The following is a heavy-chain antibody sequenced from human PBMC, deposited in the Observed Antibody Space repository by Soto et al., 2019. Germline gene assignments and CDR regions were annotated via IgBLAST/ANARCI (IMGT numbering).Heavy chain of an antibody. J-gene: IGHJ6*03. Sequence: GSLRLSCAASGFTFSSNSMNWVRQAPGKGLEWVSSISSSSSYIYYADSVKGRFTISRDNAKNSLYLQMNSLRAEDTAVYYCARDYYGDYGGYYYYYYMDVWGKGTTVTVS. CDR3: ARDYYGDYGGYYYYYYMDV. CDR2: ISSSSSYI. D-gene: IGHD4-17*01. V-gene: IGHV3-21*01. CDR1: GFTFSSNS.